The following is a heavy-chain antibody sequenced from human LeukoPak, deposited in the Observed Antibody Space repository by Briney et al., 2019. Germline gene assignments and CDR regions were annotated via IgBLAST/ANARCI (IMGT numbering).Heavy chain of an antibody. J-gene: IGHJ4*02. CDR1: GGTFSSYA. CDR3: ALYSYGYGGYFDY. V-gene: IGHV1-69*13. Sequence: GASVKVSCKASGGTFSSYAISWVRQAPGQGLEWMGGIIPIFGTANYAQKFQGRVTITADESTSTVYMELSSLRSEDTAVYYCALYSYGYGGYFDYWGQGTLVTVSS. CDR2: IIPIFGTA. D-gene: IGHD5-18*01.